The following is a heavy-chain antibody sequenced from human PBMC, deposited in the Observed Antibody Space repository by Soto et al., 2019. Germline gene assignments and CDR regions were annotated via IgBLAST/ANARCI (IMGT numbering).Heavy chain of an antibody. D-gene: IGHD6-19*01. J-gene: IGHJ4*02. Sequence: QVQLVESGGGVVQPGRSLRLSCAASGFTFSSYGMHWVRQAPGKRLEWVAVISYDGSNKYYADSVKGRFTISRDNSKNTLYLQMNSLRAEDTAVYYCAKDLEVAGTGFDYWGQGTLVTVSS. V-gene: IGHV3-30*18. CDR1: GFTFSSYG. CDR3: AKDLEVAGTGFDY. CDR2: ISYDGSNK.